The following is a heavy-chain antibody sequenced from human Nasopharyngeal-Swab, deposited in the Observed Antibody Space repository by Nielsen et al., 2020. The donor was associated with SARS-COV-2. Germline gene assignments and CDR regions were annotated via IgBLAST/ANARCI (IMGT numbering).Heavy chain of an antibody. CDR2: IWYDGSNK. CDR1: GFTFSSYG. CDR3: ARDVVVVSAFYYYYYGMDV. D-gene: IGHD2-15*01. V-gene: IGHV3-33*01. Sequence: SPKIPCAASGFTFSSYGLHCVRQAPGQGPQWVAVIWYDGSNKYYADSVKGRFTISRDNSKNTLYLQMNSLRAEDTAVYYCARDVVVVSAFYYYYYGMDVWGQGTTVTVSS. J-gene: IGHJ6*02.